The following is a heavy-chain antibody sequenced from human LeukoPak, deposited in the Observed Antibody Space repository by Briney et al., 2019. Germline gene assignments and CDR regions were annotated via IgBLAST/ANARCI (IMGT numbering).Heavy chain of an antibody. CDR2: IYHSGST. J-gene: IGHJ4*02. V-gene: IGHV4-38-2*02. CDR1: GYSISSGYY. D-gene: IGHD6-25*01. CDR3: ARDPFEYSSVYSGGFDY. Sequence: PSETLSLTCTVSGYSISSGYYWGWIRQPPGKGLERIGSIYHSGSTYYNPSLKSRVTISVDTSKNQFSLKLSSVTAADTAVYYCARDPFEYSSVYSGGFDYWGQGTLVTVSS.